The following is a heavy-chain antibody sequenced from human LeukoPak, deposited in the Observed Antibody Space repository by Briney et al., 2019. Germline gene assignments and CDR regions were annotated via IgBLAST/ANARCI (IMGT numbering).Heavy chain of an antibody. CDR1: GLTFSSYA. D-gene: IGHD3-16*02. Sequence: GGSLRLSCAASGLTFSSYAMSWVRQAPGKGLEWVSAISGSGGSTYYADSVKGRFTISRDNSKNTLYLQMNSLRAEDTAVYYCAKGGVMITFGGVIANFYFDYWGQGTLVTVSS. CDR2: ISGSGGST. CDR3: AKGGVMITFGGVIANFYFDY. J-gene: IGHJ4*02. V-gene: IGHV3-23*01.